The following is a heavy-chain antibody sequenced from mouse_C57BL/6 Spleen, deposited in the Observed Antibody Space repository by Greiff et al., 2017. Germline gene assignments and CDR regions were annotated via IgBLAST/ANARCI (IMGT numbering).Heavy chain of an antibody. CDR1: GYAFTNYL. J-gene: IGHJ2*01. V-gene: IGHV1-54*01. CDR2: INPGSGGT. CDR3: ARWGDGGFDY. D-gene: IGHD1-2*01. Sequence: QVQLQQSGAELVRPGTSVKVSCKASGYAFTNYLIEWVKQRPGQGLEWIGVINPGSGGTNYNEKFKGKATLTADKSSSTAYMQLSSLTSEDSAVYFCARWGDGGFDYWGRGTTLTVSS.